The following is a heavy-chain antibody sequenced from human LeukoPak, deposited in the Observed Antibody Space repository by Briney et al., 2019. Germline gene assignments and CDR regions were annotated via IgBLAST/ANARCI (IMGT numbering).Heavy chain of an antibody. J-gene: IGHJ4*02. D-gene: IGHD4-17*01. Sequence: PGGSLRLSCAASGFSFSNYAMSWVRQTPGKGLEWVSTIYYSGGDTYSADSVKGRFTISRDNSRNMVYLQMNSLRAEDTAVYYCAKDHGAAVAPRRFDYWGRGTMVIVSS. CDR1: GFSFSNYA. CDR2: IYYSGGDT. V-gene: IGHV3-23*01. CDR3: AKDHGAAVAPRRFDY.